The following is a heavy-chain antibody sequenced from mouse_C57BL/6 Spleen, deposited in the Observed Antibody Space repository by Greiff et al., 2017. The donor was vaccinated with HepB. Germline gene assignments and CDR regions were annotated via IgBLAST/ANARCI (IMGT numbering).Heavy chain of an antibody. CDR1: GFSLTSYG. CDR3: ARLPNWDWYFDV. CDR2: IWSGGST. V-gene: IGHV2-2*01. Sequence: VKLQESGPGLVQPSQRLSITCTVSGFSLTSYGVHWVRQSPGKGLEWLGVIWSGGSTDYNAAFISRLSISKDNSKSQVFFKMNSLQADDTAIYYCARLPNWDWYFDVWGTGTTVTVSS. J-gene: IGHJ1*03. D-gene: IGHD4-1*02.